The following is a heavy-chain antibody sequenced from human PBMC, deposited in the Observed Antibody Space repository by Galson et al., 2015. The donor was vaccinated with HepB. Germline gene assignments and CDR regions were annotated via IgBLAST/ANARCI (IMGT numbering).Heavy chain of an antibody. Sequence: SLRLSCAASGFTVSTNSMTWVRQAPGKGLEWVSVIYSGISTYYADSVGGRFTISRDNSKNTLYLQMNSLRGEDTAVYYCARVTQSYRYFDYWGQGTLVTVSS. CDR2: IYSGIST. V-gene: IGHV3-53*01. CDR3: ARVTQSYRYFDY. CDR1: GFTVSTNS. J-gene: IGHJ4*02. D-gene: IGHD2-2*02.